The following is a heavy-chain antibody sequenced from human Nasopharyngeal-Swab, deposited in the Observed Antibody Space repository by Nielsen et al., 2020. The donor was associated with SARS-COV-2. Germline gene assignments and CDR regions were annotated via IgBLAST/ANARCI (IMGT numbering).Heavy chain of an antibody. J-gene: IGHJ4*02. D-gene: IGHD6-19*01. CDR2: ISGSGGST. V-gene: IGHV3-23*01. CDR1: GFTFSSYA. CDR3: ATPGYSSGWFIGHLGY. Sequence: GESLKISCAASGFTFSSYAMSWVHQAPGKGLEWVSAISGSGGSTYYADSVKGRFTISRDNSKNTLYLQMNSLRAEDTAVYYCATPGYSSGWFIGHLGYWGQGTLVTVSS.